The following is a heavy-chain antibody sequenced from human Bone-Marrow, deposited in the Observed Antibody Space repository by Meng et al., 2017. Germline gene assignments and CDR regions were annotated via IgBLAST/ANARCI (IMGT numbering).Heavy chain of an antibody. CDR2: IYYSGST. V-gene: IGHV4-31*03. D-gene: IGHD3-10*01. CDR1: GGSISSGGYY. CDR3: ARGYGSGSSSDWFDP. Sequence: QVQRLESVPGLVKPSQTLSLNCNVSGGSISSGGYYWRWIRQHPGKGLEWIGYIYYSGSTYYNPYLKSRVTISVDTSKNQFSLKLSSVNAADTAVYYCARGYGSGSSSDWFDPWGQGTLVTVSS. J-gene: IGHJ5*02.